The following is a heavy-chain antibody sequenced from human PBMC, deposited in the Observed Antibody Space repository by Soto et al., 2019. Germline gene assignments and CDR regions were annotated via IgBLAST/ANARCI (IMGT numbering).Heavy chain of an antibody. CDR3: ARDDGLCDGGRCYGVLLGV. CDR2: IQSGGPT. Sequence: EVQLVESGGGLVQPGGSLRLSCAASGFTVSSKSMSWVRQAPGKGLEWVSLIQSGGPTYYADSVTGRFTISSDTSENTVHLQMDSRRAEDTAVYYCARDDGLCDGGRCYGVLLGVWGEGTTVTVAS. V-gene: IGHV3-66*01. J-gene: IGHJ6*04. CDR1: GFTVSSKS. D-gene: IGHD2-15*01.